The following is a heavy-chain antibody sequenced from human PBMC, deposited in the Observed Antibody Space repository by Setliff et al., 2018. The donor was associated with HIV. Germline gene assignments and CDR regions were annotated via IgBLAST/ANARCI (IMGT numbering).Heavy chain of an antibody. CDR1: GGSISSGDYF. Sequence: SETLSLTCTVSGGSISSGDYFLSWIRQAPGKGLEWIGCIYYSGSAYYNPSLQRRVTISVDTSKNQVSLKLSSVTAADTAVYYCARVVYSGSYYDGYYFDYWGQGTLVTVSS. CDR3: ARVVYSGSYYDGYYFDY. CDR2: IYYSGSA. V-gene: IGHV4-30-4*08. D-gene: IGHD1-26*01. J-gene: IGHJ4*02.